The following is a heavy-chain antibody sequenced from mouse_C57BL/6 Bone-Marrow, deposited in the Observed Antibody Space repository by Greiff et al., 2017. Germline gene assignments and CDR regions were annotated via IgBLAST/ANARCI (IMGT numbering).Heavy chain of an antibody. J-gene: IGHJ1*03. CDR1: GFTFSDYG. Sequence: EVHLVESGGGLVQPGESLKLSCAASGFTFSDYGMAWVRQAPRKGPEWVAFISNLAYSIYYADTVTGRFTISRENAKNTLYLEMSSLRSEDTAMYYCARQGYGNWYFDVWGTGTTVTVSS. CDR3: ARQGYGNWYFDV. CDR2: ISNLAYSI. V-gene: IGHV5-15*01. D-gene: IGHD2-10*02.